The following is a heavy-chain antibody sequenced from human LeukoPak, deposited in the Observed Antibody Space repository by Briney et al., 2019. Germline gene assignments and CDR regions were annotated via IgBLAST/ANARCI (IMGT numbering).Heavy chain of an antibody. CDR2: IYYSGST. CDR3: AREIVAIRRGVAFDI. Sequence: SQTLSLTCTVSGGSISSGDYYWSWIRQPPGKGLECIGYIYYSGSTYYNPSLKSRVTISVDTSKNQFSLKLSSVTAADTAVYYCAREIVAIRRGVAFDIWGQGTMVTVSS. CDR1: GGSISSGDYY. J-gene: IGHJ3*02. D-gene: IGHD5-12*01. V-gene: IGHV4-30-4*08.